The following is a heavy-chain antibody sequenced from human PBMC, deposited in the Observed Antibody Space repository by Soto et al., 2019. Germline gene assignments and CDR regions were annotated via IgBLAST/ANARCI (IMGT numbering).Heavy chain of an antibody. Sequence: SETLSLTCTVSGGSISSGGYYWSWIRQHPGKGLEWIGYIYFSGSTYYNPSLKSRVTISVDTSKNQFSLKLSSVTAADTAVYYCAREQYESHDFDWLLFDYWGQGTLVTVSS. CDR2: IYFSGST. CDR3: AREQYESHDFDWLLFDY. CDR1: GGSISSGGYY. V-gene: IGHV4-31*03. J-gene: IGHJ4*02. D-gene: IGHD3-9*01.